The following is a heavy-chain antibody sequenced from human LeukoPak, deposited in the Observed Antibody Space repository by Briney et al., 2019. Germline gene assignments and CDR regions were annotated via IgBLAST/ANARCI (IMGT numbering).Heavy chain of an antibody. V-gene: IGHV7-4-1*02. Sequence: ASVKVSCKASGYTFTSYAMNWVRQAPGQGLEWMGWICTNTGNPTYAQGFTGRFVFSLDTSVSTAYLQISSLKAEDTAVYYCARDPIQRRITMVRGVIGYWFDPWGQGTLVTVSS. CDR1: GYTFTSYA. CDR3: ARDPIQRRITMVRGVIGYWFDP. D-gene: IGHD3-10*01. CDR2: ICTNTGNP. J-gene: IGHJ5*02.